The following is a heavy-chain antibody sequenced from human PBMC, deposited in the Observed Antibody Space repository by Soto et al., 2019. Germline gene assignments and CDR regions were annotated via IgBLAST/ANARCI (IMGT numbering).Heavy chain of an antibody. Sequence: SETLSLTCTVSGASISSYYWSWIRQPPGKGLEWIGYTYYSGSTNYNPSLKSRATISVDTSKNQFSLKLSSVTAADTAVYYCARQPGFCSSTSCYGYYDPWGQGTLVTVSS. D-gene: IGHD2-2*01. J-gene: IGHJ5*02. CDR3: ARQPGFCSSTSCYGYYDP. V-gene: IGHV4-59*08. CDR1: GASISSYY. CDR2: TYYSGST.